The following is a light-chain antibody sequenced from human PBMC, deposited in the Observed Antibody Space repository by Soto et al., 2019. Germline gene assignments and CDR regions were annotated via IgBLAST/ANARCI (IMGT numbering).Light chain of an antibody. V-gene: IGKV3-11*01. CDR2: DAS. CDR1: QSVSNN. Sequence: EIVLTQSSATLSLSPGERATLSCRASQSVSNNLGWYQQKPGQAPRLLIYDASNRATDIPARFSGSGSGTDFTLTINSLEPEDFAVYYCQQRSNWPRTFGQGTKLEIK. J-gene: IGKJ2*01. CDR3: QQRSNWPRT.